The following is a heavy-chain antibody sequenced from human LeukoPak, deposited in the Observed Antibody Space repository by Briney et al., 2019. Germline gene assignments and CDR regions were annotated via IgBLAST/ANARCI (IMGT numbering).Heavy chain of an antibody. V-gene: IGHV1-46*01. CDR2: INPSGGST. Sequence: ASVKVSCKASGYTFTSYYMHWVRQAPGQGLEWMGIINPSGGSTSYAQKFQGRVTMTRDTSTSTVYMELSSLRSEDTAVYYCARDHYPNMVRGVAGYWGQGTLVTVSS. D-gene: IGHD3-10*01. J-gene: IGHJ4*02. CDR3: ARDHYPNMVRGVAGY. CDR1: GYTFTSYY.